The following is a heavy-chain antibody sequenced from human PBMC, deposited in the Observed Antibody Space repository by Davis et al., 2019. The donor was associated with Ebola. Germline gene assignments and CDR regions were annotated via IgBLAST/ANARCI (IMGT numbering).Heavy chain of an antibody. J-gene: IGHJ4*02. D-gene: IGHD3-3*01. CDR2: VSHSERER. CDR3: ARAGFDEVLDY. Sequence: GESLNISCAASGFIFRNYAMHWVRQAPGKGLEWVAVVSHSERERFYADSVKGRFTISRDNSENTLYLQMNSLTADDTSVYYCARAGFDEVLDYWGQGTPVTVSS. V-gene: IGHV3-30*04. CDR1: GFIFRNYA.